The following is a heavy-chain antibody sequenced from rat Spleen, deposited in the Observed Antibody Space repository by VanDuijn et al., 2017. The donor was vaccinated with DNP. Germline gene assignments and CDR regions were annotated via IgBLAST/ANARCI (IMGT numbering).Heavy chain of an antibody. Sequence: EVQLVESGGGLLQPGRSLKLSCAASGFTFSNYGMAWVRQAPTKGLEWVAIISYNGGTPYYRDSVKGRFTISIDNAQSTLYLQMDSLRSEDTATYYCARHRTIMPYYYAMDAWGQGASVTVSS. CDR2: ISYNGGTP. J-gene: IGHJ4*01. CDR3: ARHRTIMPYYYAMDA. V-gene: IGHV5-29*01. D-gene: IGHD1-12*01. CDR1: GFTFSNYG.